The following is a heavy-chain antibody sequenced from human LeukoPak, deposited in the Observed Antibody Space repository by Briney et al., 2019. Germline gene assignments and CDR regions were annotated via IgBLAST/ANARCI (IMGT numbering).Heavy chain of an antibody. J-gene: IGHJ4*02. CDR1: GGSISSYY. CDR2: IYYSGST. V-gene: IGHV4-59*08. D-gene: IGHD3-22*01. CDR3: ARRIDYYDSSGYIDY. Sequence: SETLSLTCTVSGGSISSYYWSWIRQPPGKGLEWIGYIYYSGSTNYNPSLKSRVTISVDTSKNQFSLKLSSVTAADTAVYYCARRIDYYDSSGYIDYWGQGTLVTVSS.